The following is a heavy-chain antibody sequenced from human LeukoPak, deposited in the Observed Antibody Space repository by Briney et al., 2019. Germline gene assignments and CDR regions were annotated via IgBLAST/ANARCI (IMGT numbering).Heavy chain of an antibody. CDR2: IYYSGST. CDR1: GGSISRYY. D-gene: IGHD2-2*01. V-gene: IGHV4-59*08. CDR3: ARHGCSSTSCPFQH. Sequence: SETLSLTCTVSGGSISRYYWSWIRQPPGKGLEWIGYIYYSGSTNYNPSLKSRVTISVDTSKNQSSLKLSSVTAADTAVYYCARHGCSSTSCPFQHWGQGTLVTVSS. J-gene: IGHJ1*01.